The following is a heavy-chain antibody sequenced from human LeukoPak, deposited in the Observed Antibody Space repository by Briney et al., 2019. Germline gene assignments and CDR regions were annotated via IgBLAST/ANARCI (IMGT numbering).Heavy chain of an antibody. J-gene: IGHJ3*02. CDR1: GFTFSSYG. Sequence: GGSLRLSCAASGFTFSSYGMHWVRQAPGKGLEWVAVIWYDGSNKYYADSVKGRFTISRDNSKNTLYLQMNSLRAEDTAVYYCARDWAPKPYAFDNWGQGTMVTVSS. CDR3: ARDWAPKPYAFDN. V-gene: IGHV3-33*01. CDR2: IWYDGSNK. D-gene: IGHD7-27*01.